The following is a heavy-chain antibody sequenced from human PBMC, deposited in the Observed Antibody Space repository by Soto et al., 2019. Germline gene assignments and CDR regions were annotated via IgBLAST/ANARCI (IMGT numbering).Heavy chain of an antibody. CDR3: AREDDGGDRDYYGLDV. D-gene: IGHD2-21*02. CDR2: IHYSGSI. J-gene: IGHJ6*02. V-gene: IGHV4-30-4*08. Sequence: QVQLQQSGPGLVKPSQTLSLTCTVSGGSISYEYYHWTWIRQSPGKGLEWIGYIHYSGSIMYNPSFKSRVSMSVDTSKNQFSLQLTSVTAADTAVYFCAREDDGGDRDYYGLDVRGQGTTVTVSS. CDR1: GGSISYEYYH.